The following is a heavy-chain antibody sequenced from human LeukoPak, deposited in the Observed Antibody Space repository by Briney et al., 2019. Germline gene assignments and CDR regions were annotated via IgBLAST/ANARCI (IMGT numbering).Heavy chain of an antibody. D-gene: IGHD2-8*02. V-gene: IGHV3-21*01. Sequence: RAEGSLRLSCAGSGFALKSYSLTWVRQAPGKGLEWVSSISSTSAYIHYADSVKGRFTISRDNVDNVVYLEMNSLGAEDTATYYCARVAVSGPTGWFDPWGQGTLVIVSS. CDR1: GFALKSYS. CDR3: ARVAVSGPTGWFDP. J-gene: IGHJ5*02. CDR2: ISSTSAYI.